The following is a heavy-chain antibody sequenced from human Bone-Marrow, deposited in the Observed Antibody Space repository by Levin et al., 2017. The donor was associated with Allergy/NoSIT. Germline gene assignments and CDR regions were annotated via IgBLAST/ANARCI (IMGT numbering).Heavy chain of an antibody. CDR1: GDSVSSNTAA. Sequence: KSSETLSLTCAISGDSVSSNTAAWNWIRQSPSGGLEWLGRTYYRSQWHQDYADSLEGRIIINSDTSKNQFSLHLNSVTPDDTAVYYCARDRDFDLLTGFSQFYFDYWGQGTLVTVSS. CDR3: ARDRDFDLLTGFSQFYFDY. V-gene: IGHV6-1*01. J-gene: IGHJ4*02. D-gene: IGHD3-9*01. CDR2: TYYRSQWHQ.